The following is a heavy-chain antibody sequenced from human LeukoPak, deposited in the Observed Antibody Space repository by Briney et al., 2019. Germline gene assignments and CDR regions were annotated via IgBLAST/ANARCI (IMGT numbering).Heavy chain of an antibody. CDR3: AKTYGDYAFSYYMDV. V-gene: IGHV3-30*02. CDR1: GFTFSSYG. Sequence: GGSLRLSCAASGFTFSSYGMHWVRQAPDKGLEWVAFIRYDGSNKYYGDSVKGRFNISRDNSKNTLYLQMHSLRAEDTAVYYCAKTYGDYAFSYYMDVWGKGTTVTVSS. J-gene: IGHJ6*03. D-gene: IGHD4-17*01. CDR2: IRYDGSNK.